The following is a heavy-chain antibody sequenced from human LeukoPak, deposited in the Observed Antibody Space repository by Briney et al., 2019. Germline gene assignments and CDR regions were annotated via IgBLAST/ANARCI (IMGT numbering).Heavy chain of an antibody. V-gene: IGHV4-59*01. J-gene: IGHJ4*02. CDR1: GGSLSSYY. CDR2: IYYSGST. Sequence: SETLSLTCTVSGGSLSSYYWSWIRQPPGKGLEWIGYIYYSGSTNYNPSLKSRVTISVDTSKNQFSLKLSSVTAADTAVYYCARDGDGGSYYIVYWGQGTLVTVSS. CDR3: ARDGDGGSYYIVY. D-gene: IGHD1-26*01.